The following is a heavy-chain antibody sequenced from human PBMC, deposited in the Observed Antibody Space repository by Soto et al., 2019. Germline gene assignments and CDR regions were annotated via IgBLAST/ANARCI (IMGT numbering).Heavy chain of an antibody. V-gene: IGHV1-69*13. CDR3: ARRGTYDFWSGSPGEDYYYGMDV. CDR2: IIPIFGTA. D-gene: IGHD3-3*01. Sequence: SVKVSCKASGGTFSSYAISWVRQAPGQGLEWMGGIIPIFGTANYAQKFQGRVTITADESTSTAYMELSSLRSEDTAVYYCARRGTYDFWSGSPGEDYYYGMDVWGQGTTVTVSS. J-gene: IGHJ6*02. CDR1: GGTFSSYA.